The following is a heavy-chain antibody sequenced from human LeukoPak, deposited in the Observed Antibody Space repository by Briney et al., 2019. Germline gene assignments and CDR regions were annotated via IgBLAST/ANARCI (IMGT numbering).Heavy chain of an antibody. J-gene: IGHJ6*03. CDR2: IYYSGST. CDR3: ARDSQYYMDV. Sequence: SQTLSLTCTVSGGSISRGGYYWSWIRQHPGKGLEWIGYIYYSGSTYYNPSLKSRVTISVDTSKNQFSLKLSSVTAADTAVYYCARDSQYYMDVWGKGTTVTVSS. V-gene: IGHV4-31*03. CDR1: GGSISRGGYY.